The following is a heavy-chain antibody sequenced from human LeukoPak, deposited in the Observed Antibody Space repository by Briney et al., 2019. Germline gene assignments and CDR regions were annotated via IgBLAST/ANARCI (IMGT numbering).Heavy chain of an antibody. D-gene: IGHD1-26*01. CDR2: IHADGRSK. V-gene: IGHV3-30*02. CDR3: AKDLDGSYCVDF. CDR1: GFTFNNFA. Sequence: QPGRSLRLSCAASGFTFNNFAIHWVRQAPGKGPEWVAVIHADGRSKYYADSLKGRFTISRDNSKNTLYLQMNSLRSEDTALYYCAKDLDGSYCVDFWGQGTPVTVSS. J-gene: IGHJ6*01.